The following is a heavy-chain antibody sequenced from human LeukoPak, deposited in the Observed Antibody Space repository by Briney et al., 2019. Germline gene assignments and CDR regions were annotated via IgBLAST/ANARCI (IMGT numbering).Heavy chain of an antibody. V-gene: IGHV3-7*01. CDR1: GFTFSSYW. CDR3: ARVLYSSSPNAAFDI. D-gene: IGHD6-6*01. Sequence: GGSLRLSCAASGFTFSSYWMSWVRQAPGKGLEWVANIKKDGSEKYYVDSVKGRFTISRDNAKKSLYLQMNSLRAEDTAVYYCARVLYSSSPNAAFDIWGQGTMVTVSS. J-gene: IGHJ3*02. CDR2: IKKDGSEK.